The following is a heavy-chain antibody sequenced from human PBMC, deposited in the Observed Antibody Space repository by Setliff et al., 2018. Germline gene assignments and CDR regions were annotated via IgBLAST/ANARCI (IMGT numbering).Heavy chain of an antibody. CDR1: GGSISSGSDY. CDR2: IYTSGST. V-gene: IGHV4-61*09. Sequence: SSETLSLTCSVSGGSISSGSDYWTWIRQPAGKGLEWIGHIYTSGSTNYNPSLKSRVTISVDTPKNQFSLKLSSVTAADTAVYYCARAISGWYSAFYYYMDVWGKGTTVTVSS. J-gene: IGHJ6*03. CDR3: ARAISGWYSAFYYYMDV. D-gene: IGHD6-19*01.